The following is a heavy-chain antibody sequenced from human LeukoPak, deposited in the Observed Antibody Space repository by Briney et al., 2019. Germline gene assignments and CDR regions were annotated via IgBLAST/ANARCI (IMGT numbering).Heavy chain of an antibody. CDR3: AGAGYSSGWYGEFDY. J-gene: IGHJ4*02. D-gene: IGHD6-19*01. V-gene: IGHV4-34*01. Sequence: SETLSLTCGVYGGSFSGYYWSWIRQPPGKGLEWIGEINHRGSTNYNPSLKSRVTLSVDTSKNQFSLRLGSVTAADTAVYYCAGAGYSSGWYGEFDYWGQGPLVPVSP. CDR2: INHRGST. CDR1: GGSFSGYY.